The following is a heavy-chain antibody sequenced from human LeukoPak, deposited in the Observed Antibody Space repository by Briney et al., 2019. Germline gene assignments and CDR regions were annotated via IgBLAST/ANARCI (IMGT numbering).Heavy chain of an antibody. CDR3: ATGPARLFHSSGYYQF. CDR1: GYTLTELS. Sequence: ASVKVSCKVSGYTLTELSMHWVRQAPGKGLEWMGGFDPEDGETIYAQKFQGRVTMTEDTSTDTAYMELSSLRSEDTAVYYCATGPARLFHSSGYYQFWGQGTLVTVSS. CDR2: FDPEDGET. V-gene: IGHV1-24*01. J-gene: IGHJ4*02. D-gene: IGHD3-22*01.